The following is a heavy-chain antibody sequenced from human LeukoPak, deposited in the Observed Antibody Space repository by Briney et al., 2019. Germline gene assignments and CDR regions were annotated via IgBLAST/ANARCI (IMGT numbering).Heavy chain of an antibody. J-gene: IGHJ4*02. V-gene: IGHV3-21*01. D-gene: IGHD1-14*01. Sequence: GGSLRLSCAASGFTFSSYSMNWVRQAPGKGLEWVSSISSSSSYIYYADSVKGRFTISRDNSKNTLYLQMNSLRAEDTAVYYCAKPLSRTSYYFDYWGQGTLDPVSS. CDR2: ISSSSSYI. CDR1: GFTFSSYS. CDR3: AKPLSRTSYYFDY.